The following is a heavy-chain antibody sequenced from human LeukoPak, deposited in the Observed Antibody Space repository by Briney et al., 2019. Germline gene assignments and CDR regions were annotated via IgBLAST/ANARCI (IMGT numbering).Heavy chain of an antibody. CDR3: ARLRRGSLEWLLVPGWFDP. CDR2: MSYSGSP. V-gene: IGHV4-39*01. D-gene: IGHD3-3*01. CDR1: GDSINSSSYF. Sequence: SETLSLTCSVSGDSINSSSYFWGWIRQPPGKGLEWIGSMSYSGSPYYNPSLKSRLTISVDTSKSQFSLNLSSVTAADTAVYYCARLRRGSLEWLLVPGWFDPWGQGTLVTVSS. J-gene: IGHJ5*02.